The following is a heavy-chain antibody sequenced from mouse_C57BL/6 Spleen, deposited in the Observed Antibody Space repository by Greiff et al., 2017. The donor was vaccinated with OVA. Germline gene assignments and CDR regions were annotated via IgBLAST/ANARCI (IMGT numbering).Heavy chain of an antibody. Sequence: EVQGVESGGGLVKPGGSLKLSCAASGFTFSSYAMSWVRQTPEKRLEWVATISDGGSYTYYPDNVKGRFTISRDNAKNNLYLQMSHLKSEDTAMYYCARGGDYYGSSPYFDYWGQGTTLTVSS. J-gene: IGHJ2*01. CDR2: ISDGGSYT. CDR1: GFTFSSYA. D-gene: IGHD1-1*01. V-gene: IGHV5-4*01. CDR3: ARGGDYYGSSPYFDY.